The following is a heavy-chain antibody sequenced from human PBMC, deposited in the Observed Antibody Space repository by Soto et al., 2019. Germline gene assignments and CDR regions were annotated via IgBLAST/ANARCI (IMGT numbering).Heavy chain of an antibody. CDR1: GFTFSSYG. CDR3: ARDLGAAGLDYYGMDV. Sequence: QVQLVESGGGVVQPGRSLRLSCAASGFTFSSYGMHWVRQAPGKGLEWVAVIWYDGSNKYYADSVKGRFTISRDNSKNPLYLQMNSLRAEDTAVYYCARDLGAAGLDYYGMDVWGQGTTVTVSS. CDR2: IWYDGSNK. V-gene: IGHV3-33*01. D-gene: IGHD6-13*01. J-gene: IGHJ6*02.